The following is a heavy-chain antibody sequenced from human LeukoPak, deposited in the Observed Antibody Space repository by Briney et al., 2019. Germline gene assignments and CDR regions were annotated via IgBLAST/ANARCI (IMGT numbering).Heavy chain of an antibody. Sequence: GASVKVSCKASGGTFSSYAISWVRQAPGQGLEWMGGIIPIFGTANYAQKFQGRVTITTDESTSTAYMELSSLRSEDTAVYYCARDLAVGGTMYYYGMDVWGQGTTVTVSS. J-gene: IGHJ6*02. D-gene: IGHD6-19*01. CDR3: ARDLAVGGTMYYYGMDV. CDR1: GGTFSSYA. CDR2: IIPIFGTA. V-gene: IGHV1-69*05.